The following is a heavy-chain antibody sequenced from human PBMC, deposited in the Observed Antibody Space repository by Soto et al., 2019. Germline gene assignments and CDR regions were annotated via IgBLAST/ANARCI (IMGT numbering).Heavy chain of an antibody. CDR1: GYPVTAYY. V-gene: IGHV1-2*02. CDR2: INPATGAA. CDR3: ARGGGVGVAGSAAFDM. D-gene: IGHD3-3*01. J-gene: IGHJ3*02. Sequence: QLHLVQSGAVVKKPGASVTVSCSASGYPVTAYYMHWVRQAPGRGLEWMGGINPATGAANYTQTFKGRVTMPRGTATSTVLMELSGLTSEDTAVFYCARGGGVGVAGSAAFDMWGQGTLVTVSS.